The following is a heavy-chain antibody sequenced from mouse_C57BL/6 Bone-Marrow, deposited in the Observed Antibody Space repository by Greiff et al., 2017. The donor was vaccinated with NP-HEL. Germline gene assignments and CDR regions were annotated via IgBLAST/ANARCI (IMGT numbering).Heavy chain of an antibody. Sequence: EVKLMESGGGLVKPGGSLKLSCAASGFTFSDYGMHWVRQAPEKGLEWVAYISSGSSTIYYADTVKGRFTISRDNAKNTLFLQMTRLRSEDTAMYYCARSYYFDYWGQGTTLTVSS. V-gene: IGHV5-17*01. CDR3: ARSYYFDY. CDR1: GFTFSDYG. CDR2: ISSGSSTI. J-gene: IGHJ2*01.